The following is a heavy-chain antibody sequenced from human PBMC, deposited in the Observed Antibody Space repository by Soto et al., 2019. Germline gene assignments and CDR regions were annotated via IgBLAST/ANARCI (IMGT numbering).Heavy chain of an antibody. V-gene: IGHV4-59*01. CDR3: ARDVVVPAARGPTYYYYYYGMDV. Sequence: PSETLSLTCTVSGGSISSYYWSWIRQPPGKGLEWIGCIYYSGSTNYNPSLKSRVTISVDTSKNQFSLKLSSVTAADTAVYYCARDVVVPAARGPTYYYYYYGMDVWGQGTTVTVSS. J-gene: IGHJ6*02. CDR1: GGSISSYY. CDR2: IYYSGST. D-gene: IGHD2-2*01.